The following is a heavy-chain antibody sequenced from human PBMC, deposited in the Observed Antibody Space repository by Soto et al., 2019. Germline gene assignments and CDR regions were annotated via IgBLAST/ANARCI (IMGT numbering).Heavy chain of an antibody. D-gene: IGHD2-21*02. CDR1: GRSISSYY. CDR2: IYYRGST. Sequence: SETMSLTCTVSGRSISSYYWSWIRQPPGKGLEWIGYIYYRGSTNYNPSLKSRVTISVDTSKNQFSLKLSSVTAADTAVYYCALGDNVDYWGQGTLVTVSS. CDR3: ALGDNVDY. J-gene: IGHJ4*02. V-gene: IGHV4-59*08.